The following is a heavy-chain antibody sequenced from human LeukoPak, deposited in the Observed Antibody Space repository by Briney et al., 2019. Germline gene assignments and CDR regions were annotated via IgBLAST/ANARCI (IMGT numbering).Heavy chain of an antibody. J-gene: IGHJ5*02. CDR1: GYTFTSYY. V-gene: IGHV1-46*01. CDR3: AREREVVVTAPTPFNWFDP. Sequence: ASVKVSCKASGYTFTSYYMHWVRQAPGQGLEWMGIINPSGGSTSYAQKFQGRVTMTRDTSTSTVYMELRSLRSDDTAVYYCAREREVVVTAPTPFNWFDPWGQGTLVTVSS. D-gene: IGHD2-21*02. CDR2: INPSGGST.